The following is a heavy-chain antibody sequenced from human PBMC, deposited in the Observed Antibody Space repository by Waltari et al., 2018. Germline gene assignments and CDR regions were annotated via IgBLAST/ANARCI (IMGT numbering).Heavy chain of an antibody. Sequence: QVQLVQSGAEVKKPGASVKVSCKTSGFTFTSYHMHWVRQAPGQGLEGMGGLNCNNVDRDYAQKFRGRVTLTRDTSLSTIYMEMNRLTSDDTAVYYCAREDIVATKVFDDWGHGTLVTVSS. CDR3: AREDIVATKVFDD. CDR2: LNCNNVDR. V-gene: IGHV1-2*02. J-gene: IGHJ4*01. D-gene: IGHD5-12*01. CDR1: GFTFTSYH.